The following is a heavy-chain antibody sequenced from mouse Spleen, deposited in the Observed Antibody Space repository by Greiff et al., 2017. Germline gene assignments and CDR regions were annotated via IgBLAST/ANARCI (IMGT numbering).Heavy chain of an antibody. CDR3: ARGNYRYFAY. Sequence: VQLVESGPGLVAPSQSLSITCTVSGFSLTSYGVHWVRQPPGKGLEWLGVIWAGGSTNYNSALMSRLSISKDNSKSQVFLKMNSLQTDDTAMYYCARGNYRYFAYWGQGTLVTVSA. V-gene: IGHV2-9*02. J-gene: IGHJ3*01. D-gene: IGHD2-14*01. CDR1: GFSLTSYG. CDR2: IWAGGST.